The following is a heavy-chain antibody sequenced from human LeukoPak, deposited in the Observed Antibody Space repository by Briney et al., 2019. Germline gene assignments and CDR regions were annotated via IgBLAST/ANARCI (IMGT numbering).Heavy chain of an antibody. CDR1: GGSISSYY. CDR3: ARGMESRWLQVLLNFDY. D-gene: IGHD5-24*01. CDR2: IYYSGST. Sequence: WGTLSLTCTVSGGSISSYYWSWIRQPPGKGLEWIGYIYYSGSTNYHASLKSRVTTSSDRSKNQSSLKLSSVTAADTAAYYCARGMESRWLQVLLNFDYWGQGTLVTVP. J-gene: IGHJ4*02. V-gene: IGHV4-59*01.